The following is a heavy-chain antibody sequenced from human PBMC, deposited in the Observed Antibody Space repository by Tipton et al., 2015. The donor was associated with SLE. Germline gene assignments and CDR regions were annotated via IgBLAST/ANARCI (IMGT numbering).Heavy chain of an antibody. CDR1: GFTFSSYA. D-gene: IGHD6-19*01. Sequence: SLRLSCAASGFTFSSYAMSWVRQAPGKGLEWVSAISGSGGSTYYADSVKGRFTISRDNSKNTLYLQMNSLRAEDTAVYYCASGIAVAGIGYWGQVTLVTVSS. CDR3: ASGIAVAGIGY. CDR2: ISGSGGST. J-gene: IGHJ4*02. V-gene: IGHV3-23*01.